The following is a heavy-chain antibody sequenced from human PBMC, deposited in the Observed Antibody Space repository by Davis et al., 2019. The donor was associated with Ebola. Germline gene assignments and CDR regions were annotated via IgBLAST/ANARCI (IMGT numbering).Heavy chain of an antibody. CDR3: ARQLIAARRAYYYYYGMDV. V-gene: IGHV4-34*01. CDR2: TSHSDYT. D-gene: IGHD6-6*01. J-gene: IGHJ6*02. Sequence: SETLSLTCAVYGGSFSEYFWSWIRQPPGKGLKWIGETSHSDYTNYNPAFKTRATISVDTSKNHFSLKLNSVTAADTAVYYCARQLIAARRAYYYYYGMDVWGQGTTVTVSS. CDR1: GGSFSEYF.